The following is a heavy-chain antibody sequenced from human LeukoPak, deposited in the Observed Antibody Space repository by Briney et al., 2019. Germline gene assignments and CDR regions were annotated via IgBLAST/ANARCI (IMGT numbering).Heavy chain of an antibody. CDR1: GYTFTSYA. V-gene: IGHV1-3*01. D-gene: IGHD2-2*01. Sequence: ASVKVSCKASGYTFTSYAMHWVRQAPGQRLEWMGWINAGNGNTKYSQKFQGRVTITGDTSASTAYMELSSLRSEDTAVYYCARGGCSSTSCLYYFDYWGQGTLVTVSS. CDR3: ARGGCSSTSCLYYFDY. CDR2: INAGNGNT. J-gene: IGHJ4*02.